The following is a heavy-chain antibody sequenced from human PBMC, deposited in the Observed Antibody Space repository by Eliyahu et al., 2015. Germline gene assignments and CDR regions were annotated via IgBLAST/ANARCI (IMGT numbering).Heavy chain of an antibody. CDR1: GYTFSDYA. D-gene: IGHD6-19*01. CDR2: INAGNGNT. J-gene: IGHJ4*02. CDR3: GARPGIAVAGLDY. V-gene: IGHV1-3*01. Sequence: QVQLVQSGAEVKKPGASVKVSCKAFGYTFSDYAIHWVRQAPGQSLEWMGWINAGNGNTKYSQKFQGRVTITRDTSASTAYMEMRYLTSEDTAVYYCGARPGIAVAGLDYWGQGTLVTVSS.